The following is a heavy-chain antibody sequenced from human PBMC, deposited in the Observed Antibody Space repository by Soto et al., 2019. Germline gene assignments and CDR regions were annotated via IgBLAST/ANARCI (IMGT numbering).Heavy chain of an antibody. CDR3: ARDSGPMRIQPHFRY. V-gene: IGHV3-23*01. D-gene: IGHD5-18*01. CDR2: ISGSGGST. CDR1: GFTFSSYA. J-gene: IGHJ4*02. Sequence: GGSLRLSCAASGFTFSSYAMSWVRQAPGKGLERVSAISGSGGSTYYADSVKGRFTISRDNSKNTLYLQMNSLRAEVTAVYYCARDSGPMRIQPHFRYWGQGTLVTVSS.